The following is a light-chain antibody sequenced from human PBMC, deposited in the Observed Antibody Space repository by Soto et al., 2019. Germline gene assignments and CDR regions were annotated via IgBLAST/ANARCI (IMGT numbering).Light chain of an antibody. V-gene: IGKV1-8*01. Sequence: AIRMAPWRISLYATTGDRVNSTCLASQGISSYLAWYQQKPGKAPKLLIYAASTLQSGVPSRFSGSGSGTEFSLTISSLQPDDCATYFRQLYNSYSVAVGQGTKVDI. CDR2: AAS. CDR1: QGISSY. CDR3: QLYNSYSVA. J-gene: IGKJ1*01.